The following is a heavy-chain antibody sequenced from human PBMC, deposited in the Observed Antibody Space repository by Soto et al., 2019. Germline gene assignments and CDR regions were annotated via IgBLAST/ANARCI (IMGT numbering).Heavy chain of an antibody. CDR2: ISPTGEQR. D-gene: IGHD3-10*01. CDR1: RFTFRNYG. CDR3: AKRYGSGSYRDFNSYYGMDI. Sequence: GGSPRLSCAASRFTFRNYGMSWVRQGPGKGLEWVSGISPTGEQRFYVDSVKGRFFISRDNSQNTLSLEMSNLRADDTAVYYCAKRYGSGSYRDFNSYYGMDIWGQGTSVTVS. V-gene: IGHV3-23*01. J-gene: IGHJ6*02.